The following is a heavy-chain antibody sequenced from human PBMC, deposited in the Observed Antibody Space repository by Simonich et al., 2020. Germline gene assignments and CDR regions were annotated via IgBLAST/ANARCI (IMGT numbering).Heavy chain of an antibody. D-gene: IGHD3-10*01. CDR1: GFSLSTSGGG. V-gene: IGHV2-5*02. CDR2: IYWDDDK. CDR3: AHKLSGWFGERDAFDI. Sequence: QITLKESGPTLVKPTQTHTLTCTFSGFSLSTSGGGVGWIRQPPGKALEWLALIYWDDDKSDRPSLKSRLTNTKDTTKTQVVLTMTNMYPVDTATYYCAHKLSGWFGERDAFDIWGQGTMVTVSS. J-gene: IGHJ3*02.